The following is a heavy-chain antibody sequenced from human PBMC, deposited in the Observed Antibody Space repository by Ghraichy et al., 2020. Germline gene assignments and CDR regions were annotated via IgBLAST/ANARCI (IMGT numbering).Heavy chain of an antibody. CDR2: ISGSGGST. Sequence: GGSLRLSCAASGFTFSSYAMSWVRQAPGKGLEWVSAISGSGGSTYYADSVKGRFTISRDNSKNTLYLQMNSLRAEDTAVYYCAKIRLGVQGYSYGFDYWGQGTLVTVSS. J-gene: IGHJ4*02. D-gene: IGHD5-18*01. CDR1: GFTFSSYA. CDR3: AKIRLGVQGYSYGFDY. V-gene: IGHV3-23*01.